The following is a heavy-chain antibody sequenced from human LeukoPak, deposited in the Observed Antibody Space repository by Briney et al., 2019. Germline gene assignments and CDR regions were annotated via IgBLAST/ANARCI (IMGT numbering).Heavy chain of an antibody. J-gene: IGHJ6*03. CDR3: ARGHSSGWYYDYYYYMDV. CDR1: GGSISSYY. CDR2: IYYSGST. V-gene: IGHV4-59*01. Sequence: PSETLSLTCTVSGGSISSYYWSWIRQPPGKGLEWIGYIYYSGSTNYNPSLKSRVTISVDTSKNQFSLKLSSVTAADTAVYYCARGHSSGWYYDYYYYMDVWGKGTTVTVSS. D-gene: IGHD6-19*01.